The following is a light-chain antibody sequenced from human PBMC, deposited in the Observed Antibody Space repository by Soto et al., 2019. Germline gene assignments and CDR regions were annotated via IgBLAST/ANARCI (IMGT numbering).Light chain of an antibody. CDR2: GAS. Sequence: EIVLTQSPATLSLSPGERATLSCRASQSVSIDLAWYQQKPGQAPRLLIYGASNRATGIPDRFSGSGSGTEFTLTISSLQSEDLVVYYCQQYNNWPGTFGQGTKVDIK. CDR1: QSVSID. CDR3: QQYNNWPGT. J-gene: IGKJ1*01. V-gene: IGKV3D-15*01.